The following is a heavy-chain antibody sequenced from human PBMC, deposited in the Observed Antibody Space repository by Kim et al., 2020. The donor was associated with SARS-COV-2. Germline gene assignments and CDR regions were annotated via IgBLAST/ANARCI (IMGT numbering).Heavy chain of an antibody. CDR2: INHSGST. CDR1: GGSFSGYY. Sequence: SETLSLTCAVYGGSFSGYYWSWIRQPPGKGLEWIGEINHSGSTNYNPSLKSRVTISVDTSKNQFSLKLSSVTAADTAVYYCARGFRDWGVIPRGPFDYWGQGTLVTVSS. CDR3: ARGFRDWGVIPRGPFDY. D-gene: IGHD3-16*02. V-gene: IGHV4-34*01. J-gene: IGHJ4*02.